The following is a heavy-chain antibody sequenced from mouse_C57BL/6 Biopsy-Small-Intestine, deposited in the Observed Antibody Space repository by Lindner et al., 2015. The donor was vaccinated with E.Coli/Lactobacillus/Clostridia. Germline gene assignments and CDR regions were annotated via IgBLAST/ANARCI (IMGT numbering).Heavy chain of an antibody. CDR3: ARSDGYYAMDY. D-gene: IGHD2-3*01. V-gene: IGHV14-2*01. CDR2: IDPEDGET. CDR1: GFNIKDYY. Sequence: VQLQESGAELVKPGASVKLSCTTSGFNIKDYYMHWVKQRTEQGLEWIGRIDPEDGETKCAPKFQGKATITADTSSNTAYPQLSSLTSEDTAVYYCARSDGYYAMDYWGQGTSVTVSS. J-gene: IGHJ4*01.